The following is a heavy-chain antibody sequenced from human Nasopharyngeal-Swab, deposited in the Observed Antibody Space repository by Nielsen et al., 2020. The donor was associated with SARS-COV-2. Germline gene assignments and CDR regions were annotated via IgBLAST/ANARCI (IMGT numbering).Heavy chain of an antibody. CDR1: GYTFTSYD. CDR3: ARGFIVATIFHYYYYMDV. Sequence: ASVKVSCKASGYTFTSYDINWVLQATGQGLEWMGWMNPNSGNTGYAQKFQGRVTMTRNTSISTAYMELSSLRSEDTAVYYCARGFIVATIFHYYYYMDVWGKGTTVTVSS. J-gene: IGHJ6*03. V-gene: IGHV1-8*01. CDR2: MNPNSGNT. D-gene: IGHD5-12*01.